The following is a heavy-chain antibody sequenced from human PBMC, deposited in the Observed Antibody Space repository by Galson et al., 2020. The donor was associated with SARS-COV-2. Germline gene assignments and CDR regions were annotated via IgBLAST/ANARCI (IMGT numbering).Heavy chain of an antibody. Sequence: GGSLRLSCAASGFTFDDYAMHWVRQAPGKGLEWVSGISWNSGSIGYADSVKGRFTISRDNAKNSLYLQMNSLRAEDTALYYCAKDTGYDSSSANYGMDVWGQGTTVTVSS. CDR3: AKDTGYDSSSANYGMDV. CDR1: GFTFDDYA. V-gene: IGHV3-9*01. J-gene: IGHJ6*02. D-gene: IGHD6-6*01. CDR2: ISWNSGSI.